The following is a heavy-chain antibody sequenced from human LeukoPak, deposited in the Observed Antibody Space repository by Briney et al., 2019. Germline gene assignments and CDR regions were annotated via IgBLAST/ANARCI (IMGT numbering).Heavy chain of an antibody. V-gene: IGHV3-30*04. D-gene: IGHD1-26*01. CDR1: GFTFSSYA. J-gene: IGHJ4*02. Sequence: GGSLRLSCAASGFTFSSYAMQGVRPAPGKGLEWVAVISYDGSNKYYADSVKGRFTISRDNSKNTLYLQRNSLRAEDTAEYYCAREPPSGSYSIGYFDYWGQGTLVTVSS. CDR2: ISYDGSNK. CDR3: AREPPSGSYSIGYFDY.